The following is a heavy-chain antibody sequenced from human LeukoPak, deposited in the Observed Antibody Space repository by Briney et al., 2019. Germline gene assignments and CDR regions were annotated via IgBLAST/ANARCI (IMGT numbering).Heavy chain of an antibody. V-gene: IGHV1-18*01. J-gene: IGHJ5*02. CDR1: GYTFTSYG. Sequence: ASVKVSCKASGYTFTSYGISWVRQAPGQGLEWMGWINAYNGKTNYGQMLQGRVTMTTDTSTTTAYMELRSLRSDDTAVYYCATVGPSSSITSAATRGPNWFDPWGQGTLVTVSS. CDR2: INAYNGKT. D-gene: IGHD2-15*01. CDR3: ATVGPSSSITSAATRGPNWFDP.